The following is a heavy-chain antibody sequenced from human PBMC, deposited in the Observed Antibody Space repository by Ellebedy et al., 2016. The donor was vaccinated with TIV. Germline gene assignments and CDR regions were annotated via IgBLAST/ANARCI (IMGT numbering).Heavy chain of an antibody. Sequence: GESLKISCAASGFSFSSNWMSWVRQAPGKGLEWVANIKQDGSEQYYVDSVKGRFTISRDNAKNSLYLQMNSLRAEDTAVYYCARINWNKFDYWGQGTIVTVSS. D-gene: IGHD1/OR15-1a*01. V-gene: IGHV3-7*03. J-gene: IGHJ4*02. CDR3: ARINWNKFDY. CDR1: GFSFSSNW. CDR2: IKQDGSEQ.